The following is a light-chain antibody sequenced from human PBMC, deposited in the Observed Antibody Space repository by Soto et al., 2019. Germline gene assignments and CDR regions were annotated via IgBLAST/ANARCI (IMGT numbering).Light chain of an antibody. CDR1: QDISNY. Sequence: DIQMTQSPSSLSASVGDRVTITCQASQDISNYLNWYQQKPGKAPKLLIYAASNLETGVPSRFSGSGSGTDFTFTISSLQPEDIATYSCQQYDNLPLTFGHGTKVEIK. J-gene: IGKJ1*01. CDR3: QQYDNLPLT. V-gene: IGKV1-33*01. CDR2: AAS.